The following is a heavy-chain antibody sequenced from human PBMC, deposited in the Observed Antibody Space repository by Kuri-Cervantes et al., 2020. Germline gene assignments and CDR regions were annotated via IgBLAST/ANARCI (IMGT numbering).Heavy chain of an antibody. CDR1: GYTFTSYD. Sequence: SVKVSCKASGYTFTSYDISWVRQAPGQGLEWMGGIIPIFGTANYAQKFQGRVTITADESTSTAYMELSSLRSEDTAVYYCARDYGDYVRPYYYYYGMDVWGQGTTVTVSS. CDR2: IIPIFGTA. V-gene: IGHV1-69*13. CDR3: ARDYGDYVRPYYYYYGMDV. J-gene: IGHJ6*02. D-gene: IGHD4-17*01.